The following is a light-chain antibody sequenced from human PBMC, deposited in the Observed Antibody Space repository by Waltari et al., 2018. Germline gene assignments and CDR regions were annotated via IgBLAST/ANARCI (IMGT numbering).Light chain of an antibody. CDR2: GAS. CDR3: QHYLRLPAT. Sequence: EIVLTQSPGTLSLSPGERATLSCRASQSGTRTLAWYQQKPGQAPRLLIYGASNRATGIPDRFSGSGSGTDFSLTISRREPEDFAVYYCQHYLRLPATFGQGTKVEIK. CDR1: QSGTRT. V-gene: IGKV3-20*01. J-gene: IGKJ1*01.